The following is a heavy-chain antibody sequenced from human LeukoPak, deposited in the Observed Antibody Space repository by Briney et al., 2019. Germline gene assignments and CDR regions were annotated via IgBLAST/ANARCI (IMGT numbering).Heavy chain of an antibody. Sequence: GGSLRLSCAASGFTFSSYWMSWVRQAPGKGLEWVANIKQDGSEKYYVDSVKGRFTISRDNAKNSLYLQMNSLRAEDTAVYYCARGIAAAGIDAFDIWGQGTMVTVSS. CDR1: GFTFSSYW. D-gene: IGHD6-13*01. V-gene: IGHV3-7*01. CDR3: ARGIAAAGIDAFDI. CDR2: IKQDGSEK. J-gene: IGHJ3*02.